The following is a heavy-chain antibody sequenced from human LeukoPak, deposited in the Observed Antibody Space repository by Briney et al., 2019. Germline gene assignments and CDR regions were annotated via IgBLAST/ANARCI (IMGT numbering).Heavy chain of an antibody. CDR2: IYYSGST. CDR3: ARRDGGTAPYY. V-gene: IGHV4-39*01. D-gene: IGHD1/OR15-1a*01. CDR1: GGSISSSIYY. Sequence: PSETLSLTCTVSGGSISSSIYYWGWIRQPPGKGLEWIGSIYYSGSTYYNPSLKSRVTISVDTSKNQFSLKLSSVTAADTAVYYCARRDGGTAPYYWGQGTLVTVSS. J-gene: IGHJ4*02.